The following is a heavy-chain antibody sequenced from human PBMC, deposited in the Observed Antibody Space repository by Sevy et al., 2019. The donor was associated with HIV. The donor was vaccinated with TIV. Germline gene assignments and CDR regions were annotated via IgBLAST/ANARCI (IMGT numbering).Heavy chain of an antibody. CDR1: GGSFSGYY. CDR3: ARHCSGTSCSHAFDI. CDR2: INHGGGT. J-gene: IGHJ3*02. V-gene: IGHV4-34*01. Sequence: SETLSLTCAVYGGSFSGYYWSWIRQPPGKGLEWIGEINHGGGTNYNPSLKSRVTISVDTSKNQFSLKLGSVTAADTAVYYCARHCSGTSCSHAFDIWGQGTMVTVSS. D-gene: IGHD2-2*01.